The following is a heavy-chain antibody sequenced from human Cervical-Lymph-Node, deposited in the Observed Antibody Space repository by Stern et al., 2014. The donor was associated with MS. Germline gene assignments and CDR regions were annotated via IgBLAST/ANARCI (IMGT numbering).Heavy chain of an antibody. CDR2: IKEDGSET. CDR3: ARGSDT. V-gene: IGHV3-7*01. D-gene: IGHD2-15*01. J-gene: IGHJ5*02. Sequence: DVQLVVSGGGLVQPGGSLRLSCAASGFTFSSSWMNWVPQAPGKGLEWVANIKEDGSETCYVDAVKGRFTISRDNAKNSLYLQMNSLRAEDTAVYYCARGSDTWGQGTLVTVSS. CDR1: GFTFSSSW.